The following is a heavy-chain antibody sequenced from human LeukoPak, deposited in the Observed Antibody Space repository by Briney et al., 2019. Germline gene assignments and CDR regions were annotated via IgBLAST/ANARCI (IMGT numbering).Heavy chain of an antibody. J-gene: IGHJ6*02. CDR3: AIQRNYDILTGYSGYYYYGMDV. D-gene: IGHD3-9*01. V-gene: IGHV1-2*02. Sequence: ASVKVSCKASGYTFTGYYMHRVRQAPGQGLEWMGWINPNSGGTNYAQKFQGRVTMTRDTSISTAYMELSRLRSDDTAVYYCAIQRNYDILTGYSGYYYYGMDVWGQGTTVTVSS. CDR2: INPNSGGT. CDR1: GYTFTGYY.